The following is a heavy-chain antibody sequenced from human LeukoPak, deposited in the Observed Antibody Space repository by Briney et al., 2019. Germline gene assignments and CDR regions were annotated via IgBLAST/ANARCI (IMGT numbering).Heavy chain of an antibody. V-gene: IGHV3-48*01. J-gene: IGHJ4*02. Sequence: GGSLRLSCAASGFTFSSYSMNWVRQAPGKGLEWVSYISSSSSTIYYADSVKGRFTISRDNAKNSLYLQMNSLRAEDTAVYYCARGRFSGYGADWGQGTLVTVSS. CDR1: GFTFSSYS. CDR3: ARGRFSGYGAD. D-gene: IGHD5-12*01. CDR2: ISSSSSTI.